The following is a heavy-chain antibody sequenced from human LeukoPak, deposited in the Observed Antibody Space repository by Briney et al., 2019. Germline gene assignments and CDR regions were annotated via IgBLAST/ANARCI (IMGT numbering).Heavy chain of an antibody. CDR1: GYTFSGHY. D-gene: IGHD6-19*01. CDR3: ARWRGYASDWSGPFDD. J-gene: IGHJ4*02. V-gene: IGHV1-2*02. Sequence: ASVKVSCKASGYTFSGHYMHWVRQAPGQGLEWMGWINPKSGGTNYEQKFKGRVTMTRDTSISTAYMELSRLRSDDTAVYYCARWRGYASDWSGPFDDWGQGTLVTVSS. CDR2: INPKSGGT.